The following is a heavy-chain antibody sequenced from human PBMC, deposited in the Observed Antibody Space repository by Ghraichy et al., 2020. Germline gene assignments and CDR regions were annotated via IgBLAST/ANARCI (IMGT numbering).Heavy chain of an antibody. V-gene: IGHV3-15*01. CDR1: GFTFSNAW. CDR3: TTEGRGLATVVKGRWYFDL. J-gene: IGHJ2*01. Sequence: GGSLRLSCAASGFTFSNAWMSWVRQAPGKGLEWVGRIKSKTDGGTTDYAAPVKGRFTISRDDSKNTLYLQMNSLKTEDTAVYYCTTEGRGLATVVKGRWYFDLWGRGTLVTVSS. D-gene: IGHD4-23*01. CDR2: IKSKTDGGTT.